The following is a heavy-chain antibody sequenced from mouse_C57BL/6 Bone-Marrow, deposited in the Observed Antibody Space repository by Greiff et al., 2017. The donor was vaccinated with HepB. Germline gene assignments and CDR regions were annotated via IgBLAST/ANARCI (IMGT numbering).Heavy chain of an antibody. Sequence: DVQLVESGGDLVKPGGSLKLSCAASGFTFSSYGMSWVRQTPDKRLEWVATISSGGSYTYYPDSVKGRFTISRDNAKNTLYLQMSSLKSEDTAMYYCARHSGYRFAYWGQGTLVTVSA. V-gene: IGHV5-6*01. CDR2: ISSGGSYT. CDR3: ARHSGYRFAY. D-gene: IGHD2-2*01. J-gene: IGHJ3*01. CDR1: GFTFSSYG.